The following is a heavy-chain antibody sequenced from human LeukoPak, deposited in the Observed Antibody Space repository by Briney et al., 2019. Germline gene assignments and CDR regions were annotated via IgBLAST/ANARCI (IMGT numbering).Heavy chain of an antibody. CDR1: GGTFSNDA. CDR3: ARDSHYSSAPSDY. V-gene: IGHV1-69*04. D-gene: IGHD2-15*01. Sequence: ASVKVSCKASGGTFSNDAISWVRQAPGQGLEWMGRIIPILGIAKYAQKFQGSVTITADSSTSTAYMELRNLRSDDTAVYYCARDSHYSSAPSDYWGQGTLVTVSS. J-gene: IGHJ4*02. CDR2: IIPILGIA.